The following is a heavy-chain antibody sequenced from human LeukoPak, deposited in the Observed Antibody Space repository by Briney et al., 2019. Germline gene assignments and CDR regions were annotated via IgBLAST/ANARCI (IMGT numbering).Heavy chain of an antibody. D-gene: IGHD3-22*01. CDR3: ARGGGRDYYDSSGCDY. CDR2: ISSSSSYI. Sequence: GGSLRLSCAASGFTFSDYYMSWIRQAPGKGLEWVSSISSSSSYIYYADSVKGRFTISRDNAKNSLYLQMNSLRAEDTAVYYCARGGGRDYYDSSGCDYWGQGTLVTVSS. V-gene: IGHV3-11*06. J-gene: IGHJ4*02. CDR1: GFTFSDYY.